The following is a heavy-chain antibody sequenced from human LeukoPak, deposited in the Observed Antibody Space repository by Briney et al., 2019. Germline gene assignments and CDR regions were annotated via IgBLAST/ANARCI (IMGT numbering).Heavy chain of an antibody. V-gene: IGHV3-48*01. J-gene: IGHJ5*02. CDR1: GFTFSTYS. CDR3: ARAKKRAAAERGFDP. D-gene: IGHD6-13*01. CDR2: ISSSSSTI. Sequence: GGSLRLSCAASGFTFSTYSMNWVRQAPGKGLEWVSYISSSSSTIYYADSVKGRFTISRDNAQNSLYLQMNSLRAEDTAVYYCARAKKRAAAERGFDPWGQGTLVTVSS.